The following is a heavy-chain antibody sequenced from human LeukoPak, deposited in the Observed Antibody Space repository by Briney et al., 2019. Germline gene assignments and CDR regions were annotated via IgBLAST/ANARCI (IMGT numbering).Heavy chain of an antibody. CDR2: ISAYNGNT. V-gene: IGHV1-18*04. D-gene: IGHD3-10*01. J-gene: IGHJ5*02. CDR3: ARDYYGSGSLNWFDP. CDR1: GYTFTSYG. Sequence: ASVKVSCKASGYTFTSYGISWVRQAPGQGLEWMGWISAYNGNTNYAQKLQGRVTMTTDTSTSTAYMELRSLRSDDTAVYYCARDYYGSGSLNWFDPWAQGTLVTVSS.